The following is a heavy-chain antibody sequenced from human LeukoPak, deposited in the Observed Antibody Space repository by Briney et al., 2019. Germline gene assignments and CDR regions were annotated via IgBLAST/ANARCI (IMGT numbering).Heavy chain of an antibody. V-gene: IGHV5-10-1*01. D-gene: IGHD2-15*01. CDR3: ARRGYCSGGSCYSGTEDYYYYGMDV. CDR1: GYSFTSYW. J-gene: IGHJ6*02. Sequence: GESLQISCKASGYSFTSYWISWLRQMPGKGLEWMGRIDPSDSYTNYSPSFHGHVTISADKSISTAYLQWSSLKASDTAMYYCARRGYCSGGSCYSGTEDYYYYGMDVWGQGTTVTVSS. CDR2: IDPSDSYT.